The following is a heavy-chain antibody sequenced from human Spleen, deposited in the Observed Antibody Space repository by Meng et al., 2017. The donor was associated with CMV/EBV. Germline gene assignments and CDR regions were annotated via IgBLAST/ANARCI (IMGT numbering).Heavy chain of an antibody. CDR3: AVDFFGGWTTIFDS. CDR1: FFIFSVYW. J-gene: IGHJ4*02. Sequence: SFFIFSVYWLRWVREAPRKWLSCFSSISCSSGSVYYTDSVMGRFTVSSDNAKNSLFLQMNSLRAEDTAVYYCAVDFFGGWTTIFDSWGRGALVTVSS. D-gene: IGHD3-3*01. V-gene: IGHV3-21*01. CDR2: ISCSSGSV.